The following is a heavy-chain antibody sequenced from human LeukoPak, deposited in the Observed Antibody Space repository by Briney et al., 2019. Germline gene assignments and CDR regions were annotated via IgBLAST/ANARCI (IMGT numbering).Heavy chain of an antibody. CDR3: AKCNDFWSGFFDY. J-gene: IGHJ4*02. V-gene: IGHV3-74*01. CDR2: INSDGSST. Sequence: GGSLRLSCAASGFTFSSYWMHWVRQAPGKGLVWVSRINSDGSSTYYADSVKGRFTISRDNSKNTLYLQMNSLRAEDTAVYYCAKCNDFWSGFFDYWGQGTLVTVSS. D-gene: IGHD3-3*01. CDR1: GFTFSSYW.